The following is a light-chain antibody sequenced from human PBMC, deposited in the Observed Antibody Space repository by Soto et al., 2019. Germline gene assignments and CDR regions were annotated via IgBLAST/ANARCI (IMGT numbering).Light chain of an antibody. CDR3: QQRLNWPPG. V-gene: IGKV3-11*01. CDR2: DAS. J-gene: IGKJ1*01. CDR1: QSVSSN. Sequence: EIVMTQSPATLSVSPGERATLSCRASQSVSSNLAWYQQKPGQAPRLLIYDASNRASGVPARFSGSGSGTDFTLTISDLEPADFGLYYCQQRLNWPPGFGQGTKVDI.